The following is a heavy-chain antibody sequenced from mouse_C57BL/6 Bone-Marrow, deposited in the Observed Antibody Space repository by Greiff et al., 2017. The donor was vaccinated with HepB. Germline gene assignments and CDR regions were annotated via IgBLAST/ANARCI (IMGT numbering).Heavy chain of an antibody. CDR1: GYSFTSYW. D-gene: IGHD4-1*01. J-gene: IGHJ3*01. CDR3: AILPLGRFAY. V-gene: IGHV1-52*01. CDR2: IDPSDSET. Sequence: QVQLKQPGAELVRPGSSVKLSCKASGYSFTSYWMHWVKQRPIQGLEWIGNIDPSDSETHYNQKFKDKATFTVDKSSSTAYMQLSSLTSEDSAVYYCAILPLGRFAYWGQGTLVTVSA.